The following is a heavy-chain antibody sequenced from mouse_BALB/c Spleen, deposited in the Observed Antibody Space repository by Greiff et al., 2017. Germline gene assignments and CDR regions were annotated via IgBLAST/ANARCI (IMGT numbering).Heavy chain of an antibody. Sequence: DVKLVESGPGLVKPSQSLSLTCTVTGYSITSDYAWNWIRQFPGNKLEWMGYISYSGSTSYNPSLKSRISITRDTSKNQFFLQLNSVTTEDTATYYCARSIYYGNPWFAYWGQGTLVTVSA. CDR3: ARSIYYGNPWFAY. J-gene: IGHJ3*01. CDR1: GYSITSDYA. D-gene: IGHD2-1*01. CDR2: ISYSGST. V-gene: IGHV3-2*02.